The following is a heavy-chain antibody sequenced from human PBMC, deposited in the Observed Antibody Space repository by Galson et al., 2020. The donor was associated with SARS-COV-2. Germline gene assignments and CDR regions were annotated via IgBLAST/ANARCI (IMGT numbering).Heavy chain of an antibody. D-gene: IGHD6-13*01. Sequence: ETSETLSLTCAVYGGSFSGYYWSWIRQPPGKGLEWIGEINHSGSTNYNPSLKSRVTISVDTSKNQFSLKLSSVTAADTAVYYCARLPPPPYSSSWNYYYYYGMDVWGQGTTVTVSS. V-gene: IGHV4-34*01. CDR2: INHSGST. CDR1: GGSFSGYY. J-gene: IGHJ6*02. CDR3: ARLPPPPYSSSWNYYYYYGMDV.